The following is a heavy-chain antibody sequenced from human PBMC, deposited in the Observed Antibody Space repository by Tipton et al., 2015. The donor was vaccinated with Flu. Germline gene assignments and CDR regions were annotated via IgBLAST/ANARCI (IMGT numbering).Heavy chain of an antibody. V-gene: IGHV3-9*01. J-gene: IGHJ4*02. CDR2: ISWNSGAI. Sequence: SLRLSCAASGFTFGDYAMHWVRQAPGKGLQWVSGISWNSGAIGYADSVKGRFTISRDNAKNSLYLQMNSLRAEDTAFYYCAKDVGSGYNYGSIDYWGQGTPVTVSS. CDR1: GFTFGDYA. CDR3: AKDVGSGYNYGSIDY. D-gene: IGHD5-18*01.